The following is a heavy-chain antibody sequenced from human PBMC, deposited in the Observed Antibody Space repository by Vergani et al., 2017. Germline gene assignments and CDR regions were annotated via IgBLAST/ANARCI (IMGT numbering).Heavy chain of an antibody. CDR2: LTGGGGST. CDR3: VKDAWIYEIFFDS. Sequence: EVQLLESGGSLKQPRGSVRLSCAASGFTFSTYAMHWVRQSPGKGLEWVSALTGGGGSTYYADSFKGRFIISRDNSRDTPYLQMNSLRPEDTATYYCVKDAWIYEIFFDSWGQGTLVTVSS. J-gene: IGHJ4*02. V-gene: IGHV3-23*01. D-gene: IGHD5/OR15-5a*01. CDR1: GFTFSTYA.